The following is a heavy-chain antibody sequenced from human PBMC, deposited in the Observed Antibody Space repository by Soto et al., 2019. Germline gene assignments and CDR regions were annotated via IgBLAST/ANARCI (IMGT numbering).Heavy chain of an antibody. D-gene: IGHD2-8*02. CDR1: GGSISSGGYY. Sequence: PSETLSLTCTVSGGSISSGGYYWSWIRQHPGKGLEWIGYIYYSGSTYYNPSLKSRVTISVDTSKNQFSLKLSSVTAADTAVYYCGRGVATGGVAGAPGGGRYFYRGMDVLGQGTTVTVSS. CDR3: GRGVATGGVAGAPGGGRYFYRGMDV. CDR2: IYYSGST. V-gene: IGHV4-31*03. J-gene: IGHJ6*02.